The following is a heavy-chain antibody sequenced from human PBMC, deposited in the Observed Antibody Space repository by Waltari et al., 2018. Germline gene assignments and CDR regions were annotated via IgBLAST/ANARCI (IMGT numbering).Heavy chain of an antibody. CDR2: ISYDGSNK. V-gene: IGHV3-30*18. Sequence: VQLVESGGGVVQPGRSLRLSCAASGFTFSSYGMHWVRQAPGKGLEWVAVISYDGSNKYYADSVKGRFTISRDNSKNTLYLQMNSLRAEDTAVYYCAKDRYYYGSGSSYYFDYWGQGTLVTVSS. CDR3: AKDRYYYGSGSSYYFDY. CDR1: GFTFSSYG. D-gene: IGHD3-10*01. J-gene: IGHJ4*02.